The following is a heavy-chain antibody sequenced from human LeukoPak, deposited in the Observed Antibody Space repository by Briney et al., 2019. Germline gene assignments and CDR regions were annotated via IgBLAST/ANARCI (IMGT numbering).Heavy chain of an antibody. Sequence: ASLKVSCKASGYTFTNYDINWVRQATAQALEWVGWMNPNSGNRGYAESFQGRVTMTMNTSVNTAYMELITLTSEDTAVYYCARVPTYFDRVWGISETQEFDYWGQGTLVTVSS. J-gene: IGHJ4*02. CDR1: GYTFTNYD. CDR3: ARVPTYFDRVWGISETQEFDY. V-gene: IGHV1-8*01. D-gene: IGHD3-16*01. CDR2: MNPNSGNR.